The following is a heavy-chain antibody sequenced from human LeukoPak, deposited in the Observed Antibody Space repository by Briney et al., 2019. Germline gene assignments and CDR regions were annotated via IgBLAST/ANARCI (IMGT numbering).Heavy chain of an antibody. D-gene: IGHD3-10*01. CDR1: KFTFSTFS. CDR2: ISGSGGYT. CDR3: AGGGFGEAYYYYYYMDV. V-gene: IGHV3-23*01. J-gene: IGHJ6*03. Sequence: GGSLRLPCAASKFTFSTFSMSWVRQAPGKGLEWVSSISGSGGYTYYADSVKGRFTISRDNSKNTLFLQMNGLRAEDTAVYYWAGGGFGEAYYYYYYMDVWGKGTTVTVSS.